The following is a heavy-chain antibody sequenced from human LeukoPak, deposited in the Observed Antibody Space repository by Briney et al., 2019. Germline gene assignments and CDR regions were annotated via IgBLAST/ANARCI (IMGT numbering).Heavy chain of an antibody. Sequence: ASAKVSCKASGGTFISYAISWVRQAPGQGVEWMGRIIPISDTTNYAQNFQGRVTITADESTSTAYMELSSLRSEDTAVYYCARDEIPAAGDGDNFASWGQGTLVTVSS. CDR2: IIPISDTT. D-gene: IGHD6-13*01. CDR3: ARDEIPAAGDGDNFAS. CDR1: GGTFISYA. V-gene: IGHV1-69*13. J-gene: IGHJ4*02.